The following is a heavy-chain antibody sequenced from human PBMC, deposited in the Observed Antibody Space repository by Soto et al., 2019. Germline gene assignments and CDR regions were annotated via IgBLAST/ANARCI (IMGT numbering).Heavy chain of an antibody. CDR2: ISYDGSNK. J-gene: IGHJ4*02. V-gene: IGHV3-30-3*01. Sequence: QVQLVESGGGVVQPGRSLRLSCAASGFTFSSYDMHWVRQAPGKGLEWVAVISYDGSNKYYADSVKGRFTISRDNSKNPLYLQMNSLRAEDKAVYYCARVPSRYDSSGYTLDYWGQGTMVAVSS. D-gene: IGHD3-22*01. CDR1: GFTFSSYD. CDR3: ARVPSRYDSSGYTLDY.